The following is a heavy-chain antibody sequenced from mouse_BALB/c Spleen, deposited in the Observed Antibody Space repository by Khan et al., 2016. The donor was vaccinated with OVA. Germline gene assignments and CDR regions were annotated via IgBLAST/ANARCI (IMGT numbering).Heavy chain of an antibody. V-gene: IGHV2-9*02. CDR1: GFSLSNYG. CDR3: ARAFDNGAWFAY. CDR2: IWAGGST. Sequence: QVQLKESGPGLVAPSQTLSITCTVSGFSLSNYGVHWVRQPPGKGLEWRGVIWAGGSTNHNSALMSRLSISKDDSKSQVFLKMNSLQTDDTAMYYCARAFDNGAWFAYWGQGTLVTVSA. J-gene: IGHJ3*01. D-gene: IGHD1-1*01.